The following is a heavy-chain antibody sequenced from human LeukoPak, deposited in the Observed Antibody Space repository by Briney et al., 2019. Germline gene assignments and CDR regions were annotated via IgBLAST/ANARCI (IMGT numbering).Heavy chain of an antibody. Sequence: GGSLRLSCAASGFTFSSYSMNWVRQAPGKGLEWVSSISSSSSYIYYADSVKGRFTISRDNAKNSLYLQLNSLRAEDTAVYYCARDDYGDYGPKFDYWGQGTLVTVSS. V-gene: IGHV3-21*04. J-gene: IGHJ4*02. CDR3: ARDDYGDYGPKFDY. CDR2: ISSSSSYI. CDR1: GFTFSSYS. D-gene: IGHD4-17*01.